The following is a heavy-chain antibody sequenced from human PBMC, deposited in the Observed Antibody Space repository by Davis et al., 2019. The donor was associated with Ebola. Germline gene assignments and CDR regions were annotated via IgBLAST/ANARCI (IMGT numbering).Heavy chain of an antibody. CDR2: IYSGGST. J-gene: IGHJ4*02. CDR3: AKGRYDFWSGYFVFDY. CDR1: GFTVSSNY. Sequence: GESLKISCAASGFTVSSNYMSWVRQAPGKGLEWVSVIYSGGSTYYADSVKGRFTISIDNSKNTLYLQMNSLRAEDTAVYYCAKGRYDFWSGYFVFDYWGQGTLVTVSS. D-gene: IGHD3-3*01. V-gene: IGHV3-66*01.